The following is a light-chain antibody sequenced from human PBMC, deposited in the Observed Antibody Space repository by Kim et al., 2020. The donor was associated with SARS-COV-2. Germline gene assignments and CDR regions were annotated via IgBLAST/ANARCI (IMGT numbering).Light chain of an antibody. CDR3: SSYTTSATQV. Sequence: GQSVTISCTGTSNDIGAYTYVSWYRQYPGKAPKLIMDDVNSRPSGVPIRFSGSRSGDTASLTISGLQAGDEADYYCSSYTTSATQVFGTGTKVTVL. J-gene: IGLJ1*01. CDR2: DVN. V-gene: IGLV2-14*03. CDR1: SNDIGAYTY.